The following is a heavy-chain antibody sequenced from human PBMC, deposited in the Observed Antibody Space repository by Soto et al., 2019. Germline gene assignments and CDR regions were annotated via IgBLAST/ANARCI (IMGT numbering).Heavy chain of an antibody. Sequence: QVQLVQSGAEVKKPGASVKVSCKASGYTFTSYGISWVRQAPGQGLEWMGWISAYNGNTNYAQKLQGRVTMSTDTSMSTAYMGMRSLISDDTAVYSCAGDYYYGSGPCYWGQGTLVTVSS. V-gene: IGHV1-18*01. CDR3: AGDYYYGSGPCY. CDR2: ISAYNGNT. CDR1: GYTFTSYG. J-gene: IGHJ4*02. D-gene: IGHD3-10*01.